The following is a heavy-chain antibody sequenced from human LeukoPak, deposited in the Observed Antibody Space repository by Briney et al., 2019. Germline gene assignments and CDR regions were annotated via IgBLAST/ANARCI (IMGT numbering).Heavy chain of an antibody. CDR2: LFYSGNT. J-gene: IGHJ1*01. D-gene: IGHD5-12*01. CDR3: GRVRTGNTGSPEYFED. CDR1: GGSISSYY. V-gene: IGHV4-59*01. Sequence: SETLSLTCTVSGGSISSYYWSWIRQPPGKGLEWIGYLFYSGNTNSNPSLKSRVTISADTSKNQFSLRLNSVTAADTAVYFCGRVRTGNTGSPEYFEDWGQGTLVTVSS.